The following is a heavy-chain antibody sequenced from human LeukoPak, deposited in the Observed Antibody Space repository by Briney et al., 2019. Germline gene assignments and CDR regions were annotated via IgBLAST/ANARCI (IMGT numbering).Heavy chain of an antibody. V-gene: IGHV4-59*11. D-gene: IGHD3-22*01. Sequence: PSETLSLTCTVSGGSFTTHYWSWIRQPPGKGLEWIGYISYIGSTNYNPSLKSRVTISIDTSKNEVSLMSTSVTAADTAVYYCASDSISMNAFDAWGQGTMVTVSS. CDR1: GGSFTTHY. CDR2: ISYIGST. CDR3: ASDSISMNAFDA. J-gene: IGHJ3*01.